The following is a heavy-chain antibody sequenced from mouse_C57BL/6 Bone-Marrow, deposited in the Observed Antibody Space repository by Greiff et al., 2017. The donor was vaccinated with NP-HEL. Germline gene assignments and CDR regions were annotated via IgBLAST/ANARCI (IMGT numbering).Heavy chain of an antibody. D-gene: IGHD2-3*01. CDR3: AREGWLLPDYYAMDY. V-gene: IGHV2-2*01. J-gene: IGHJ4*01. CDR2: IWSGGST. Sequence: QVQLKESGPGLVQPSQSLSITCTVSGFSLTSYGVHWVRQSPGKGLEWLGVIWSGGSTDYNEAFISSLSISKDNSKSQFFFKMNSLQADDTAIYYCAREGWLLPDYYAMDYWGQGTSVTVSS. CDR1: GFSLTSYG.